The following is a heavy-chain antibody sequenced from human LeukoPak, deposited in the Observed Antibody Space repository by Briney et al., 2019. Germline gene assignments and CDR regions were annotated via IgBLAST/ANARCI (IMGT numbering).Heavy chain of an antibody. J-gene: IGHJ5*02. CDR3: ARAYCSGGSCYWFDP. CDR1: GGSISSYY. CDR2: IYYSGST. D-gene: IGHD2-15*01. Sequence: PSETLSLTCTVSGGSISSYYWSWIRQPPGKGLEWIGYIYYSGSTNYNPSLKSRVTISVDTSKNQFSLKLSSVTAADTAVYYCARAYCSGGSCYWFDPWGQGTLVTVSS. V-gene: IGHV4-59*01.